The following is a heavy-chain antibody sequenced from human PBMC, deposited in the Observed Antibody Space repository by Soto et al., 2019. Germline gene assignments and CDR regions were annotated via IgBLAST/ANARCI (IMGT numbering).Heavy chain of an antibody. V-gene: IGHV3-74*03. Sequence: EVQLVESGGGLVQPGGSLRLSCVASRFTFSSYWMHWVRQVPGKEPVWVSFIDSYGSSTKYADSVRGRFTISRDNAKNTLYLLMNSLRVEDTAVYYCVRGLGNSDHWGQGTLVTVSS. J-gene: IGHJ4*02. CDR2: IDSYGSST. CDR3: VRGLGNSDH. CDR1: RFTFSSYW.